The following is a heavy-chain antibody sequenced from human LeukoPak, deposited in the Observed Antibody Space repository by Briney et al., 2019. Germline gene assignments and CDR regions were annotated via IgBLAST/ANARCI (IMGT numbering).Heavy chain of an antibody. CDR1: GGSSSGYY. CDR2: INHSGST. Sequence: PSETLSLTCAVYGGSSSGYYWSWIRQPPGKGLEWIGEINHSGSTNYNPSLKSRVTISVDTSKNQFSLKLSSVTAADTAVYYCARGSRDWGQGTLVTVSS. V-gene: IGHV4-34*01. CDR3: ARGSRD. J-gene: IGHJ4*02.